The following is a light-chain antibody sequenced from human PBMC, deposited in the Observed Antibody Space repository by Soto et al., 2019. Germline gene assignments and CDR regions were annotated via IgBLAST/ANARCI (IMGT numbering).Light chain of an antibody. J-gene: IGLJ1*01. CDR1: SSDVGGYNY. CDR2: EVS. CDR3: SSYSSSSTLV. V-gene: IGLV2-14*01. Sequence: QSFRTEPPSVSLSPGHSITIACTGTSSDVGGYNYVSWFQQHPGKAPKLMIYEVSNRPSGVSNRFSASKSGNTASLTISGLQAEDEATYYCSSYSSSSTLVFGPGTKVAAL.